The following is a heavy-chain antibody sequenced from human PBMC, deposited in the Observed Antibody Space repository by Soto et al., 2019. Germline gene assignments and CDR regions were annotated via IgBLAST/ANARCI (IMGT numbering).Heavy chain of an antibody. D-gene: IGHD6-13*01. Sequence: EVQLVESGGGLVQPGGSLRLSCAASGFTVSSNYMSWVRQAPGKGLERVSIIYSGGTTYYADSVKGRFTISRDNSKNTLYLPMNSLRAEDTAVYYCARAGISQAAAGSLDCCPIDSWGQGTLVTVSS. CDR3: ARAGISQAAAGSLDCCPIDS. CDR1: GFTVSSNY. CDR2: IYSGGTT. J-gene: IGHJ4*02. V-gene: IGHV3-66*01.